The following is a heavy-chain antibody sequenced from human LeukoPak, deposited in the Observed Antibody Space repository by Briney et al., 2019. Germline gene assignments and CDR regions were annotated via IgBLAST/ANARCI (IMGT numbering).Heavy chain of an antibody. D-gene: IGHD3-10*01. CDR1: GFTFSSYG. Sequence: GGTLRLSCAASGFTFSSYGMSWVRQAPGKGLEWVSAISGSGGSTYYADSVKGRFTISRDNSKNTLYLQMNSLRAEDTVVYYCAKDLVLLDYWGQGTLVTVSS. CDR2: ISGSGGST. J-gene: IGHJ4*02. V-gene: IGHV3-23*01. CDR3: AKDLVLLDY.